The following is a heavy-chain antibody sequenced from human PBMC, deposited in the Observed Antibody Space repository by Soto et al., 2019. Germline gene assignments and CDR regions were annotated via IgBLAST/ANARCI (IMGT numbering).Heavy chain of an antibody. D-gene: IGHD1-26*01. CDR2: INPNSGDT. J-gene: IGHJ6*02. CDR1: VYTFTGYY. V-gene: IGHV1-2*02. Sequence: SVKVSCKASVYTFTGYYVHWVRQAPGQGLEWMGWINPNSGDTYLAQRFQGRVTMNRDTSIGTAYMELRGLTSDDTAEYCCAKGGAIVAAGTRVYLYNAMDVWGQGTTVTVSS. CDR3: AKGGAIVAAGTRVYLYNAMDV.